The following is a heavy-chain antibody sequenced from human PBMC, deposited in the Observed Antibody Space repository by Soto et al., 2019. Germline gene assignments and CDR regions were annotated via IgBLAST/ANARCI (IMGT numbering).Heavy chain of an antibody. J-gene: IGHJ4*02. Sequence: LRLSCAASGFTFSSYGMHWVRQAPGKGLEWVAVIWYDGSNKYYADSVKGRFTISRDNSKNTLYLQMNSLRAEDTAVYYCARAAYYYDSSGYYHYFDYWGQGTLVTVSS. CDR1: GFTFSSYG. CDR3: ARAAYYYDSSGYYHYFDY. D-gene: IGHD3-22*01. V-gene: IGHV3-33*01. CDR2: IWYDGSNK.